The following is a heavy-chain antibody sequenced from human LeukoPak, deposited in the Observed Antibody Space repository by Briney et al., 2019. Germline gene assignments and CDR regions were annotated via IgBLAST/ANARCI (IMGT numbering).Heavy chain of an antibody. J-gene: IGHJ4*02. CDR3: ARIGVGDYIGY. CDR2: IYYSGST. V-gene: IGHV4-59*01. D-gene: IGHD2-21*01. Sequence: SETLSLTCTVSGGSISSYYWSWIRQPPGKGLEWIGYIYYSGSTNYNPSLKSRVTISVDTSKNQFSLKLSSVTAADTAVYYCARIGVGDYIGYWGQGTLVTVSS. CDR1: GGSISSYY.